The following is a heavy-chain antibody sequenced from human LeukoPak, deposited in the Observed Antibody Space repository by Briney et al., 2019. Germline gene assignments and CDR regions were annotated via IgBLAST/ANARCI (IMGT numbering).Heavy chain of an antibody. CDR3: ARDLYSGHEGNAFDI. Sequence: SVKVSCKASGGTFSSYAITWVRQAPGQGLEWMGRIIPILGIASYAQRFQGRVTIIADKSTSTAYMELSSLRSEDTAVYYCARDLYSGHEGNAFDIWGQGTMVTVSS. V-gene: IGHV1-69*04. D-gene: IGHD5-12*01. J-gene: IGHJ3*02. CDR2: IIPILGIA. CDR1: GGTFSSYA.